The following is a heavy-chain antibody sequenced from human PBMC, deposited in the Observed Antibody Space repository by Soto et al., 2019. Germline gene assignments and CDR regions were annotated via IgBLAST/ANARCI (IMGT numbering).Heavy chain of an antibody. Sequence: GGSLKLSCAASGFTFSSYYMHWVRQAPGKGLVWVAYMNSNGRDTKHADSVKGRFTISRDNAKNTVYLQMNSLRADDTAVYYCGRDPESSIPIDYWGQGTLVTVSS. V-gene: IGHV3-74*03. CDR3: GRDPESSIPIDY. CDR1: GFTFSSYY. D-gene: IGHD2-21*01. CDR2: MNSNGRDT. J-gene: IGHJ4*02.